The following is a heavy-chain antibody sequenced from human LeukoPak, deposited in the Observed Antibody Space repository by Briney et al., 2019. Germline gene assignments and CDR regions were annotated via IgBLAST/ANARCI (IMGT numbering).Heavy chain of an antibody. D-gene: IGHD3-9*01. Sequence: GGSLRLSCAASGFTVSSNYMSWVRQAPGKGLEWVSVIYSGGSTYYADSVKGRFTISRDNAKNSLYLQMNSLRAEDTAVYYCARDRVETYDILTGNYWGQGTLVTVSS. CDR1: GFTVSSNY. CDR2: IYSGGST. CDR3: ARDRVETYDILTGNY. V-gene: IGHV3-53*01. J-gene: IGHJ4*02.